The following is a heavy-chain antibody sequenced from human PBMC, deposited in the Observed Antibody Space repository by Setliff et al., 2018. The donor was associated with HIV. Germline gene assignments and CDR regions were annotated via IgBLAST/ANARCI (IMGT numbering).Heavy chain of an antibody. J-gene: IGHJ3*02. D-gene: IGHD6-19*01. Sequence: PSETLSLTCTVSGDSISSGGYYWGWIRQPAGQGLEWIGRIYTSGNTNYNPSTNYNPSLKSRITISLETSRNQFSLRVTSVTATDTAVYYCTRQSPVAGSGAFDIWGQGTMVTVSS. CDR3: TRQSPVAGSGAFDI. CDR2: IYTSGNT. CDR1: GDSISSGGYY. V-gene: IGHV4-61*10.